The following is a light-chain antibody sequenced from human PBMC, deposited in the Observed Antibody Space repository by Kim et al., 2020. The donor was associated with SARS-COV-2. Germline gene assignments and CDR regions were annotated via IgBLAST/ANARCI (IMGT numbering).Light chain of an antibody. CDR2: EAS. J-gene: IGKJ1*01. CDR3: QHYDNYSQT. V-gene: IGKV1-5*01. Sequence: GDRVHLPCRASQKISNSVAWYQQRPGKASALRIYEASSLESGAPSRFRGPVSGTEFTLTISSLQPDEFATYYCQHYDNYSQTFGPGTKVDIK. CDR1: QKISNS.